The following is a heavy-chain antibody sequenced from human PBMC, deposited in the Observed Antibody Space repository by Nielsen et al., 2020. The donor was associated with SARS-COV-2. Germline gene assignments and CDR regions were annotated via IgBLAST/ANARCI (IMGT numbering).Heavy chain of an antibody. Sequence: PGKGLEWIGYIYYSGSTYYNPSLKSRVTISVDTSKNQFSLKLSSVTAADTAVYYCARAEWLLPYYYYYGMDVWDQGTTVTVSS. D-gene: IGHD3-22*01. CDR2: IYYSGST. J-gene: IGHJ6*02. V-gene: IGHV4-31*02. CDR3: ARAEWLLPYYYYYGMDV.